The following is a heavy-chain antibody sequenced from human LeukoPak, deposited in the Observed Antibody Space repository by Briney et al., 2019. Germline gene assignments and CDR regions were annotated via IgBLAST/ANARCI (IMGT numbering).Heavy chain of an antibody. J-gene: IGHJ4*02. D-gene: IGHD3-9*01. Sequence: PSQTLSLTCTVSGGSISSGGYYWSWIRQPPGKGLEWIGYIYHSGSTYYNPSLKSRVTISVDRSKNQFSLKLSSVTAADTAVHYCARTGDAYDILTGYYEVRDDYFDYWGQGTLVTVSS. V-gene: IGHV4-30-2*01. CDR2: IYHSGST. CDR1: GGSISSGGYY. CDR3: ARTGDAYDILTGYYEVRDDYFDY.